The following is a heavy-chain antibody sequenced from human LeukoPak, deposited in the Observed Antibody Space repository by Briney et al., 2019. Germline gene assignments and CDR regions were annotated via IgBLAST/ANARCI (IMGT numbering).Heavy chain of an antibody. CDR2: IIPIFGTA. D-gene: IGHD6-6*01. Sequence: GASVKVSCKASGGTFSSYAISWVRQAPGQGLEWMGGIIPIFGTANYAQKFQGRVTMTEDTSTDTAYMELSSLRSEDTAVYYCATVYSSSSGAHAFDIWGQGTMVTVSS. J-gene: IGHJ3*02. CDR1: GGTFSSYA. CDR3: ATVYSSSSGAHAFDI. V-gene: IGHV1-69*06.